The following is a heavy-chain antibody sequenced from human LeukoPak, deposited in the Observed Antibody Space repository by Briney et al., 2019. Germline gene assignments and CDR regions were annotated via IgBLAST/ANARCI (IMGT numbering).Heavy chain of an antibody. CDR1: GYTFTSYG. D-gene: IGHD2-2*01. CDR3: ARAKGSSSFRMYYFDY. V-gene: IGHV1-18*01. CDR2: ISAYNGNT. Sequence: GASVKVSCKASGYTFTSYGISWVRQAPGQGLEWMGWISAYNGNTNYAQKLQGRVTMTTDTSTSTAYMELRSLRSDDTAVYYCARAKGSSSFRMYYFDYWGQGALVTVSS. J-gene: IGHJ4*02.